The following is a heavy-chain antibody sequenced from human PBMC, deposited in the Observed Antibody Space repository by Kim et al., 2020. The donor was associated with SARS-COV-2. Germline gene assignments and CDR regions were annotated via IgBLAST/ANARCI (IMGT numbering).Heavy chain of an antibody. CDR3: ASDRAGSYDH. CDR1: GFSFRTYA. Sequence: GGSLRLSCEASGFSFRTYAMHWVRQAPGKGLEWVALIWFDGSKIHYEDSVKGRFTISRDNSKNTLYLQMNSLSVEDTAVYDCASDRAGSYDHWGRGTLVT. CDR2: IWFDGSKI. V-gene: IGHV3-33*01. J-gene: IGHJ4*02. D-gene: IGHD3-10*01.